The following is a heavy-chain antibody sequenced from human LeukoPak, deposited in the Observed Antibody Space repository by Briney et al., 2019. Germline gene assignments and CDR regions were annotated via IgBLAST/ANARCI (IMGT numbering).Heavy chain of an antibody. CDR2: INQSGTT. J-gene: IGHJ5*02. V-gene: IGHV4-34*01. CDR3: ARALSYDFWSGNTWFDP. D-gene: IGHD3-3*01. Sequence: GSLRLSCAASGFTFSSYAMSWVRQPPGKGLEWIGEINQSGTTKYNPSLKSRVTVSVDTSKSQFSLKMTSVTAVDTAVYYCARALSYDFWSGNTWFDPWGQGILVTVSS. CDR1: GFTFSSYA.